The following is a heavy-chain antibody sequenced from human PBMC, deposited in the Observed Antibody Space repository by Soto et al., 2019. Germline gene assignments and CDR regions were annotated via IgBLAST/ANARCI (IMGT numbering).Heavy chain of an antibody. CDR2: IIPIFGTA. J-gene: IGHJ4*02. Sequence: QVQLVQSGAEVKKPGSSVKVSCKASGGTFSSYAISWVRQAPGQGLEWMGGIIPIFGTANYAQKSQCRVTITADESTSTADMELSSLGSEDTAVYYCARELEESGEQAYWGQGTLVTVSS. D-gene: IGHD3-10*01. V-gene: IGHV1-69*01. CDR1: GGTFSSYA. CDR3: ARELEESGEQAY.